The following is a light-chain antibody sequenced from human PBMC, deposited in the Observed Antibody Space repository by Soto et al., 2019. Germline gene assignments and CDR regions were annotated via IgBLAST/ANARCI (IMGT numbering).Light chain of an antibody. V-gene: IGKV3-11*01. Sequence: VLTQSPATLSLSPGERATLSCRASQGVSTYLAWYQQKAGRPPRLLIYDASKRAPGIPARFSGSGSGTDFTLTISSLEPEDFAVYYCQQSSNWQGTFGRGTKVDIK. J-gene: IGKJ1*01. CDR2: DAS. CDR3: QQSSNWQGT. CDR1: QGVSTY.